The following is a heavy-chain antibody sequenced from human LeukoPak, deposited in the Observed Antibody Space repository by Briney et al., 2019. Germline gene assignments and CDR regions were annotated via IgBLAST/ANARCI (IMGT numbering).Heavy chain of an antibody. Sequence: SETLSLTCTVSGGSISSSSYYWGWIRQPPGKGLEWIGSIYYSGSTYYNPSLKSRVTISVDTSKNQFSLKLSSVTAADTAVYFCARERGGSKLSGLYGRDYYYMDAWGKGTTVTVSS. CDR3: ARERGGSKLSGLYGRDYYYMDA. J-gene: IGHJ6*03. CDR2: IYYSGST. CDR1: GGSISSSSYY. D-gene: IGHD3-16*01. V-gene: IGHV4-39*07.